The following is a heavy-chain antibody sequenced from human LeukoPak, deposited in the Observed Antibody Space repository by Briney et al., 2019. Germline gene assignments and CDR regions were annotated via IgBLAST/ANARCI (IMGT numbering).Heavy chain of an antibody. CDR3: ARVDTMIVVVD. CDR2: IYYSGRT. CDR1: GDSVSRSDSY. J-gene: IGHJ4*02. Sequence: PSETLSLTCSVSGDSVSRSDSYWDWIRQPPGKGLEWIGTIYYSGRTYYSPSLKSRVTMSVDTSKNQFSLKLSSVTAADTAVCYCARVDTMIVVVDWGQGTLVTVSS. D-gene: IGHD3-22*01. V-gene: IGHV4-39*07.